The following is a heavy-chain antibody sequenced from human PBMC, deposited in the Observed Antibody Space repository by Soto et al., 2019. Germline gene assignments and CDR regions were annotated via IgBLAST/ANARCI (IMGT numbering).Heavy chain of an antibody. V-gene: IGHV4-59*08. J-gene: IGHJ5*02. CDR1: GDYINHYY. D-gene: IGHD2-2*01. CDR3: ARRLCLCGRCYGGNWLDP. CDR2: VPYTGST. Sequence: QVQLQESGPGLVKPSETLSLTCTVSGDYINHYYWNWVRQAPGKGLEWIGYVPYTGSTNYNPSLKSRVTISMDTSKNQFSLRLTSVTAADTALYYCARRLCLCGRCYGGNWLDPWGQRILVNVSS.